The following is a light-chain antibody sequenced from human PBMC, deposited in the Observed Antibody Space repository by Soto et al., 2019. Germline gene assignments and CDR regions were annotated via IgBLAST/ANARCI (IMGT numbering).Light chain of an antibody. V-gene: IGLV1-47*01. CDR3: GAWDDRLSGHV. CDR1: SSNIGSNY. Sequence: QSVLTQPPSASGTPGQRVTISCSGSSSNIGSNYVYWYQQLTGTATKLLIYRNNQRPSGVPDRFSGSKSGTSASLAISGLRSEDEADYYCGAWDDRLSGHVFRTGTKVTVL. J-gene: IGLJ1*01. CDR2: RNN.